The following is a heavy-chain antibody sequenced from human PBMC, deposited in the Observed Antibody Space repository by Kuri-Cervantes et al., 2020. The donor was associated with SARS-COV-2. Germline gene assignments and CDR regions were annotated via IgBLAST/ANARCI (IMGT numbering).Heavy chain of an antibody. V-gene: IGHV3-30*02. CDR1: GFTFSSYG. CDR3: AKGSDFPDY. J-gene: IGHJ4*02. CDR2: IQYDGGNE. Sequence: LSLTCAASGFTFSSYGMHWVRQPPGKGLEWVAFIQYDGGNEYHADSVKGRSTISRDNSKNTLYLQMDSLRAEDTAVYYCAKGSDFPDYWGQGTLVTVSS. D-gene: IGHD3-3*01.